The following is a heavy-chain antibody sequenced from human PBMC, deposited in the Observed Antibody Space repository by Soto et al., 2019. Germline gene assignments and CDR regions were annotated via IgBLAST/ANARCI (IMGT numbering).Heavy chain of an antibody. CDR3: ARDPGYDFWSGYYINAFDI. CDR1: GYTFTGYY. J-gene: IGHJ3*02. CDR2: INPNSGGT. V-gene: IGHV1-2*04. Sequence: EASVKVSCKASGYTFTGYYMHWVRQAPGQGLEWMGWINPNSGGTNYAQKFQGWVTMTRDTSISTAYMGLSRLRSDDTAVYYCARDPGYDFWSGYYINAFDIWGQGTMVTVSS. D-gene: IGHD3-3*01.